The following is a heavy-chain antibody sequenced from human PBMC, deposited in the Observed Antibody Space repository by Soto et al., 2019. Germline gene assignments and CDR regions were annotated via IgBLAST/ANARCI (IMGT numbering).Heavy chain of an antibody. CDR3: ARAVASGQNDYGAYVGNWFDP. CDR2: INHSGST. CDR1: GGSFSGYY. D-gene: IGHD4-17*01. V-gene: IGHV4-34*01. J-gene: IGHJ5*02. Sequence: QVQLQQWGAGLLKPSETLSLTCAVYGGSFSGYYWSWIRQPPGKGLEWIGEINHSGSTNYNPSLKSRVTISVDTSKNQFSLKLSSVTAADTAVYYCARAVASGQNDYGAYVGNWFDPWGQGTLVTVSS.